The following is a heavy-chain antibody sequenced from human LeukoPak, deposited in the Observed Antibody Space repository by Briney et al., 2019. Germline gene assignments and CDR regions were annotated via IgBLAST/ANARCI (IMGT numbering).Heavy chain of an antibody. CDR2: ISYDGSNK. Sequence: PGGTLRLSCAASGFTFSSYGMHWVRQAPGKGLEWVAVISYDGSNKYYADSVKGRFTISRDNSKNTLYLQMNSLRAEDTAVYYCAKDKLNAFDIWGQGTMVTVSS. CDR3: AKDKLNAFDI. J-gene: IGHJ3*02. V-gene: IGHV3-30*18. CDR1: GFTFSSYG.